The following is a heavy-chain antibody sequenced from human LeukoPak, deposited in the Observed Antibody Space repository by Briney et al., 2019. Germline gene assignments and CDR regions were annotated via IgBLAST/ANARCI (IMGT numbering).Heavy chain of an antibody. CDR1: GYTFTSYY. V-gene: IGHV1-46*01. CDR3: ARGNIVVVPAAITYWFDP. D-gene: IGHD2-2*01. CDR2: INPSGGST. Sequence: ASVKVSCKASGYTFTSYYMHWVRQAPGQGLEWMGIINPSGGSTSYAQKFQGRVTMTRDTSTSTVYMELSSLRSGDTAVYYCARGNIVVVPAAITYWFDPWGQGTLVTVSS. J-gene: IGHJ5*02.